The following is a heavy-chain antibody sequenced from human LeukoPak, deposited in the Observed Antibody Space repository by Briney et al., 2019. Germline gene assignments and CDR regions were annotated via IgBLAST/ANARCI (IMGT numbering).Heavy chain of an antibody. CDR3: ARGYTYGY. D-gene: IGHD5-18*01. V-gene: IGHV3-7*04. CDR2: IKEDGSEI. Sequence: GGSLRLSCAASGFTFSTYWMSWVRQAPGKGLEWVANIKEDGSEINYADSVRGRFTISRDNAKNSLYLQMNSLRAEDTAVYYCARGYTYGYWGQGTLVIVSS. J-gene: IGHJ4*02. CDR1: GFTFSTYW.